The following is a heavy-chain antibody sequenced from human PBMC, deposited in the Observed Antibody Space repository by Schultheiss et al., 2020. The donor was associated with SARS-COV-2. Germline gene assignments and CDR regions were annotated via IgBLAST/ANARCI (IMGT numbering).Heavy chain of an antibody. CDR2: FYYDGST. J-gene: IGHJ4*02. Sequence: SQTLSLTCTVSGGSISSHSWSWIRQPPGKGLDYIGFFYYDGSTNYSPSLKSRVTISLDTSKNQFSLKLSSVTAADTAVYYCARGRRGVTTDDYWGQGTLVTVSS. CDR3: ARGRRGVTTDDY. D-gene: IGHD4-17*01. V-gene: IGHV4-59*11. CDR1: GGSISSHS.